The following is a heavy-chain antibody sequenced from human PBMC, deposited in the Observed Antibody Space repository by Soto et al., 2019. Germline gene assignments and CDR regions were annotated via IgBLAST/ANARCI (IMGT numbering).Heavy chain of an antibody. D-gene: IGHD4-17*01. CDR1: GFTFSSYS. V-gene: IGHV3-48*02. J-gene: IGHJ6*02. Sequence: GGSLRLSCAASGFTFSSYSMNWVRQAPGKGLGWVSYISSSSSTIYYADSVKGRFTISRDNAKNSLYLQMNSLRDEDTAVYYCARDYGDYDPNHYYGMDVWCPGTTVTVSS. CDR2: ISSSSSTI. CDR3: ARDYGDYDPNHYYGMDV.